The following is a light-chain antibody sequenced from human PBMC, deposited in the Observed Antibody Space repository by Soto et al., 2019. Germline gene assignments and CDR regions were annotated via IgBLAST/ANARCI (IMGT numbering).Light chain of an antibody. J-gene: IGKJ4*01. CDR1: QSISTY. CDR2: DAS. Sequence: EIVLTQSPATLSLSPGESATLSCRASQSISTYLAWYQQKPGQAPRLLIYDASNRATGIPARFSGIGSGTDFTLTISSLEHEDFAVYYCQQRSSWLTFGGGTKVESK. CDR3: QQRSSWLT. V-gene: IGKV3-11*01.